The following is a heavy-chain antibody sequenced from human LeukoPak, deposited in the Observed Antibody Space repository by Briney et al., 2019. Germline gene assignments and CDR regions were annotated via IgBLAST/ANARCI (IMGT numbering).Heavy chain of an antibody. J-gene: IGHJ6*02. CDR3: ARAGVLYCSSTSCYRSVGYYYYYGMDV. D-gene: IGHD2-2*01. CDR1: GFTFSSYS. Sequence: PGGSLRLSCAASGFTFSSYSMNWVRQPPGKGLEWIGEINHSGSTNYNPSLKSRVTISVNTSKNQFSLKLSSVTAADTAVYYCARAGVLYCSSTSCYRSVGYYYYYGMDVWGQGTTVTVSS. V-gene: IGHV4-34*01. CDR2: INHSGST.